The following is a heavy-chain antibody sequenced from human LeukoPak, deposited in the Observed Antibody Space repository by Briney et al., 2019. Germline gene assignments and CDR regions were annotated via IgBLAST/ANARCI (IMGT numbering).Heavy chain of an antibody. J-gene: IGHJ4*02. V-gene: IGHV1-46*01. Sequence: ASVKVSCKASGYTFTSYYMHWVRQAPGQGLEWMGIINPSGGRTSYAQKFQGRVTMTRDTSTSTVYMELSSLRSEDTAVYYRARAVRAAAGRGYFDYWGQGTLVTVSS. CDR1: GYTFTSYY. CDR2: INPSGGRT. CDR3: ARAVRAAAGRGYFDY. D-gene: IGHD6-13*01.